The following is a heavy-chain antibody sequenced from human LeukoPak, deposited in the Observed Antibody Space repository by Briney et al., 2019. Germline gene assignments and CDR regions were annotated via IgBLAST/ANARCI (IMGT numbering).Heavy chain of an antibody. V-gene: IGHV4-39*07. CDR3: ARKVYGVVAYYWYFDL. D-gene: IGHD2-15*01. Sequence: SETLSLTRTVSGGSISGSSYNWGWIRQPPGKGLEWIGEINHSGSTNYNPSLKSRVTISVDTSKNQFSLKLSSVTAADTAVYYCARKVYGVVAYYWYFDLWGRGTLVTVSS. J-gene: IGHJ2*01. CDR2: INHSGST. CDR1: GGSISGSSYN.